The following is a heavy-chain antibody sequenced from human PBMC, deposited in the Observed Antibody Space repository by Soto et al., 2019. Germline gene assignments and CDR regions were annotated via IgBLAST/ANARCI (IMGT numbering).Heavy chain of an antibody. J-gene: IGHJ4*02. CDR3: VQGRYPTMATPLDH. CDR2: ISWDSSTI. D-gene: IGHD2-15*01. CDR1: GFTFDNCG. V-gene: IGHV3-9*01. Sequence: EVQLVESGGGLVQPGRSLRLSCAASGFTFDNCGMHWVRQAPGKGLEWVAGISWDSSTIGYADSVKGRFIISRDDAKNHLYLQMDSLRGEDTALYYCVQGRYPTMATPLDHWGQGTQVIVSS.